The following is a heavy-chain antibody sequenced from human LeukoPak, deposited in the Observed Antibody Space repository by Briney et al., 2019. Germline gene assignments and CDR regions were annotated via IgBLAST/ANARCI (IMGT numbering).Heavy chain of an antibody. CDR3: AKAGVRYFDSSGLYAFDF. J-gene: IGHJ3*01. V-gene: IGHV4-38-2*01. CDR1: GYSISSGYY. D-gene: IGHD3-22*01. CDR2: IYHSGST. Sequence: SETLSLTCAVSGYSISSGYYWGWIRQPPGKGLEWIGSIYHSGSTYYNPSLKSRVTMSVDTSRNQFSLKLSSVDAADTAVYYCAKAGVRYFDSSGLYAFDFWGQGTTVTVSS.